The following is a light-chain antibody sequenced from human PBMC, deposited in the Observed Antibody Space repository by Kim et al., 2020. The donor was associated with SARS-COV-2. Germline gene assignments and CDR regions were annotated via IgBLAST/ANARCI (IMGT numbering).Light chain of an antibody. Sequence: SASVGDRVTITCQASQSISSYLNLYQQKPGKAPKLLIYAASSLQSGVPSRFSGSGSGTDFTLTISSLQPEDFATYYCQQSYSTFYSFGQGTKLEI. CDR3: QQSYSTFYS. CDR2: AAS. J-gene: IGKJ2*01. CDR1: QSISSY. V-gene: IGKV1-39*01.